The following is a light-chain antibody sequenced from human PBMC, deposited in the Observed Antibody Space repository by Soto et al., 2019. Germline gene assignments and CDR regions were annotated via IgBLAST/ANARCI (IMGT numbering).Light chain of an antibody. J-gene: IGKJ5*01. V-gene: IGKV3-20*01. Sequence: EIVLTQSPGTLSLSPGESATLLCRASQLVSSRSLAWYQQKLGQAPRLLIYGASNRATGIPGRFSASGSGTDFTLTITPLEPEDFAVYFCQQYANSPITFGQGTRLEI. CDR2: GAS. CDR1: QLVSSRS. CDR3: QQYANSPIT.